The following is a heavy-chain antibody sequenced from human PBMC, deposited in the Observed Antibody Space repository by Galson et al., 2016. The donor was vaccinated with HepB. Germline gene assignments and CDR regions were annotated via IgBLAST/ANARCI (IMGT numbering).Heavy chain of an antibody. Sequence: SETLSLTCTVSGGSISRNYWTWIRQSPGKGLEWIGYVSYSGSTHYKSSLKSRVTMSVDTSKNQFSLNLSSVTAAETAVYYCARDPSGGDLNIFGGMDYWGQGILVTVSS. V-gene: IGHV4-59*01. D-gene: IGHD3-3*02. CDR2: VSYSGST. CDR3: ARDPSGGDLNIFGGMDY. CDR1: GGSISRNY. J-gene: IGHJ4*02.